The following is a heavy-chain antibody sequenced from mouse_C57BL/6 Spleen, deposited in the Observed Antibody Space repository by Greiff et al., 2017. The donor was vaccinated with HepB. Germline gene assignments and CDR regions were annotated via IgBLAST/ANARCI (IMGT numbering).Heavy chain of an antibody. Sequence: VQVVESGPGLVAPSQSLSITCTVSGFPLTSYGVSWVRQPPGKGLEWLGVIWGDGSTNYHSALISRLSISKDKSKSQVFLTLNSLQTEDTSTDYCASNGGPVYDSVYARDYWGQGGSVTVSS. V-gene: IGHV2-3*01. J-gene: IGHJ4*01. D-gene: IGHD2-3*01. CDR3: ASNGGPVYDSVYARDY. CDR1: GFPLTSYG. CDR2: IWGDGST.